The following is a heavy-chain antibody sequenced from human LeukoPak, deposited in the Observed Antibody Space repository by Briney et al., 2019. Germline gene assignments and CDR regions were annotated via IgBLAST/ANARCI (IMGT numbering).Heavy chain of an antibody. CDR3: ARTGATSPPGPDY. J-gene: IGHJ4*02. CDR2: IIPILGIA. V-gene: IGHV1-69*04. Sequence: SVKFSCKASGGTFSSYAISWVRQAPGQGLEWMGRIIPILGIANYAQKFQGRVTITADKSTSTAYMELSSLRSEDTAVYYCARTGATSPPGPDYWGQGTLVTVSS. CDR1: GGTFSSYA. D-gene: IGHD1-26*01.